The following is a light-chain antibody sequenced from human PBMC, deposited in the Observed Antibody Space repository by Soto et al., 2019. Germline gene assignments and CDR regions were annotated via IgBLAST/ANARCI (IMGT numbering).Light chain of an antibody. CDR2: GAS. CDR1: QSVSSSY. Sequence: EIVLTQSPGTLSLSPGERATLSCRASQSVSSSYLAWYQQKPGQAPRLLIYGASSRATGIPDRFSGSGSGTDLTLTISSLEPEDFAVYYCQQYGSSPFGGGTKVEIK. J-gene: IGKJ4*01. CDR3: QQYGSSP. V-gene: IGKV3-20*01.